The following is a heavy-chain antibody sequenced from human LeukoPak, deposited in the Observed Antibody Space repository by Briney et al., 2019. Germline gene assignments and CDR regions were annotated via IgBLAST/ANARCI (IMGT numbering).Heavy chain of an antibody. CDR2: IYTSGST. Sequence: SETLSLTCTVSGYSISSYYWSWIRQPAGKGLEWIGRIYTSGSTNYNPSLKSRVTMSVDTSKNQFSLKLSSVTAADTAVYYCASGYSSGWYFGLFDYWGQGTLATVSS. CDR3: ASGYSSGWYFGLFDY. CDR1: GYSISSYY. V-gene: IGHV4-4*07. J-gene: IGHJ4*02. D-gene: IGHD6-19*01.